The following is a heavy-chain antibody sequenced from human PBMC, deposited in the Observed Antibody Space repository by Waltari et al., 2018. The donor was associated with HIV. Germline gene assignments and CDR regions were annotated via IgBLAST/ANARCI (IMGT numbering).Heavy chain of an antibody. CDR1: GGSISSGGYS. Sequence: QVQLQESGPGLVKPSQTLSLTCTVSGGSISSGGYSWSWIRQHPGKGLEWIGYIYYSGSTYYNPSLKSRVTISVDTSENQFSLKLSSVTAADTAVYYCARDYQLSYGAWFDPWGQGTLVTVSS. V-gene: IGHV4-31*03. CDR2: IYYSGST. D-gene: IGHD2-2*01. J-gene: IGHJ5*02. CDR3: ARDYQLSYGAWFDP.